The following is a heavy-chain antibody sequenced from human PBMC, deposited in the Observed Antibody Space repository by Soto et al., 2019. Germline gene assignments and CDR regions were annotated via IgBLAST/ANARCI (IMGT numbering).Heavy chain of an antibody. J-gene: IGHJ4*02. CDR3: VGETTPGGGDV. CDR1: GFISYGYA. Sequence: EVQLVESGGGLVQPGGSLRLSCAASGFISYGYAMHWVRQSPGKGLKWVSGIYWKSGGVGYADSVQGRFTISRDNAKNSVYLQMNSLRPEDTGLYYCVGETTPGGGDVWGQGTLVTVSS. V-gene: IGHV3-9*02. D-gene: IGHD2-21*02. CDR2: IYWKSGGV.